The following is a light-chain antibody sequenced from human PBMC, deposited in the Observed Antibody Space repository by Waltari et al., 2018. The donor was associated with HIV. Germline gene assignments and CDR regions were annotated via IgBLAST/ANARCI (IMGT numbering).Light chain of an antibody. CDR1: QSLSSNY. CDR3: QQYGSSPPIT. J-gene: IGKJ5*01. V-gene: IGKV3-20*01. Sequence: EIVLTHSPGTLSLSPGERATLSYRASQSLSSNYLAWYQEKPGKAPRLLIYAASSRASGIPDRFSGSGAGTDFTLTISRLEPEDFAVYYCQQYGSSPPITFGQGTRLEIK. CDR2: AAS.